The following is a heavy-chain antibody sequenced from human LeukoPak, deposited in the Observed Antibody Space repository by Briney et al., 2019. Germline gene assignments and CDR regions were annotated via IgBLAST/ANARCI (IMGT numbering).Heavy chain of an antibody. J-gene: IGHJ4*02. CDR3: ARGDSYYLSPDH. V-gene: IGHV3-23*01. D-gene: IGHD3-22*01. CDR2: ISGSASRT. Sequence: GGSLRLSCAASGFSFSTQRMHWVRQAPGKGLEWVSGISGSASRTYYADSVKGRFTISRDISKNTLFLQMNSLRADDTAVYYCARGDSYYLSPDHWGQGTLVTVSS. CDR1: GFSFSTQR.